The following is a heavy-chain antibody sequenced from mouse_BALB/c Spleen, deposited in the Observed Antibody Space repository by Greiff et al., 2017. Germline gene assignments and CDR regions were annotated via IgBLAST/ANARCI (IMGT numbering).Heavy chain of an antibody. CDR2: ISSGGST. D-gene: IGHD2-4*01. Sequence: EVKLMESGGGLVKPGGSLKLSCAASGFTFSSYAMSWVRQTPEKRLEWVASISSGGSTYYPDSVKGRFTISRDNARNILYLQMSSLRSEDTAMYYCARGYDYDGYFDVWGAGTTVTVSS. CDR1: GFTFSSYA. CDR3: ARGYDYDGYFDV. V-gene: IGHV5-6-5*01. J-gene: IGHJ1*01.